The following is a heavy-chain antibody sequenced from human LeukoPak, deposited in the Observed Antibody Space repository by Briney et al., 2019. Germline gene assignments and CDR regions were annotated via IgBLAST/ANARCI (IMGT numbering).Heavy chain of an antibody. CDR1: GFTFSNAW. D-gene: IGHD6-13*01. Sequence: GGSLRLSCAASGFTFSNAWMSWVRQAPGKGLEWVSRIKSKTDGGTTDYAAPVKGRFTISRDDSKNTLYLQMNSLKTEDTAVYYCTIDPPAGIAAAATDYWGQGTLVTVSS. J-gene: IGHJ4*02. CDR3: TIDPPAGIAAAATDY. V-gene: IGHV3-15*01. CDR2: IKSKTDGGTT.